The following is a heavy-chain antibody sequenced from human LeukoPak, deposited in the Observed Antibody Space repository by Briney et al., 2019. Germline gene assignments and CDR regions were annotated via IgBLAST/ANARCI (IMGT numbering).Heavy chain of an antibody. CDR1: GYTFTGYY. V-gene: IGHV1-2*02. CDR2: INPNSGGT. Sequence: ASVKVSCKASGYTFTGYYMHWVRQAPGQGLEWMGWINPNSGGTNYAQKFQGRVTMTRDTSISTAYMELSRLRSDDTAVYYCARDNFKLRITMVRGVTHGAFDIWGQGTMVTVSS. D-gene: IGHD3-10*01. CDR3: ARDNFKLRITMVRGVTHGAFDI. J-gene: IGHJ3*02.